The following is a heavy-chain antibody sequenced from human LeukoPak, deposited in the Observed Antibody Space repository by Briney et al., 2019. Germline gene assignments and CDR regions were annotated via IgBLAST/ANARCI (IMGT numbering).Heavy chain of an antibody. CDR2: IIPILGIA. V-gene: IGHV1-69*04. J-gene: IGHJ4*02. D-gene: IGHD5-18*01. Sequence: SVKVSCKASGGTFSSYAISWVRQAPGQGLEWMGRIIPILGIANYAQKFQGRVTITADKSTSTAYMELSSLRSEDTAVYYCAREGSLPRIQLWSEGHFDYWGQGTLVTVSS. CDR1: GGTFSSYA. CDR3: AREGSLPRIQLWSEGHFDY.